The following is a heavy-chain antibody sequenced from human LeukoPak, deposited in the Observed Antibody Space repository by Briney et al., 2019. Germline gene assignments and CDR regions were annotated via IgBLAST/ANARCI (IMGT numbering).Heavy chain of an antibody. CDR2: ISAYNGNT. Sequence: ASVKVSCKASGYTFINYGISWVRQAPGQGLEWMGWISAYNGNTNYAQKLQGRVTMTTDTSTSTAYMELRSLRSDDTAVYYCARECVDCSSTSCYNWFDPWGQGTLVTVSS. V-gene: IGHV1-18*01. CDR1: GYTFINYG. CDR3: ARECVDCSSTSCYNWFDP. D-gene: IGHD2-2*01. J-gene: IGHJ5*02.